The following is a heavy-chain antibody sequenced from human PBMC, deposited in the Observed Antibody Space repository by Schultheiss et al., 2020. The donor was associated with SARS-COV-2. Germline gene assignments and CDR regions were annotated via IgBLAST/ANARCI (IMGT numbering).Heavy chain of an antibody. CDR3: AREGCSSTSCYTLMDYYYMDV. CDR2: INSDGSST. D-gene: IGHD2-2*02. V-gene: IGHV3-74*01. Sequence: GESLKISCAASGFTFSSYAMHWVRQAPGKGLEWVSRINSDGSSTSYADSVKGRFTISRDNAKNTLYLQMNSLRAEDTAVYYCAREGCSSTSCYTLMDYYYMDVWGKGTTVTVSS. CDR1: GFTFSSYA. J-gene: IGHJ6*03.